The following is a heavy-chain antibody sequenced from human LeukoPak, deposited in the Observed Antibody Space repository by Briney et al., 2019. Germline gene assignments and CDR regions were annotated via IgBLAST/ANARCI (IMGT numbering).Heavy chain of an antibody. Sequence: SETLSLTCTVSGGSISSSSYYWGWIRQPPGKGLEWIGSIYYSGSTYYNPSLKSRVTISADTSKNQLSLKLSSVTAADTAVYYCARHVWGSYRYFDYWGQGTLVTVSS. J-gene: IGHJ4*02. CDR3: ARHVWGSYRYFDY. CDR2: IYYSGST. V-gene: IGHV4-39*01. D-gene: IGHD3-16*02. CDR1: GGSISSSSYY.